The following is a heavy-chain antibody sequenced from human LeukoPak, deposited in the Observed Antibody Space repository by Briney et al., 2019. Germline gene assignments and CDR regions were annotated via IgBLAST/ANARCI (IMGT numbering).Heavy chain of an antibody. CDR3: AKDWHDFWSGSNMDF. Sequence: PGGSLRLSCAASGFTFSSYAMSWVRQAPGQGLEWVSAISGSVGSTSSADSAKGRFTITRDNSKNSLYLQMLSLRAEDTAVYYCAKDWHDFWSGSNMDFWGKGTTVTVSS. J-gene: IGHJ6*03. V-gene: IGHV3-23*01. CDR1: GFTFSSYA. CDR2: ISGSVGST. D-gene: IGHD3-3*01.